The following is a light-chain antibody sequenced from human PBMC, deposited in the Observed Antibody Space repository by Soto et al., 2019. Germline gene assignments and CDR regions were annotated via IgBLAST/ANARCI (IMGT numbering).Light chain of an antibody. J-gene: IGKJ2*01. Sequence: EIVLTQSPGTLSLSPGERATLSCRASQSVSSSYLAWYQQKPGQAPRLLIYDASSRATGIPARFSGSGSGTDFPLTISRLEPEDFAVYYCQQYGSSLYTFGQGTKLEIK. CDR2: DAS. CDR1: QSVSSSY. CDR3: QQYGSSLYT. V-gene: IGKV3-20*01.